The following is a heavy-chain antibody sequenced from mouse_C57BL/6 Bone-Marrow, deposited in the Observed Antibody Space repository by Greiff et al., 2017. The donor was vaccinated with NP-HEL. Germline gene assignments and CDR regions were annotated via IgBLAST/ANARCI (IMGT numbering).Heavy chain of an antibody. D-gene: IGHD1-1*01. CDR2: ISNLAYSI. Sequence: EVQRVESGGGLVQPGGSLKLSCAASGFTFSDYGMAWVRQAPRKGPEWVAFISNLAYSIYYADTVTGRFTISRENAKNTLYLEMSSLRSEDTAMYYCARRGDYYGSSYGYFDVWGTGTTVTVSS. CDR1: GFTFSDYG. V-gene: IGHV5-15*01. CDR3: ARRGDYYGSSYGYFDV. J-gene: IGHJ1*03.